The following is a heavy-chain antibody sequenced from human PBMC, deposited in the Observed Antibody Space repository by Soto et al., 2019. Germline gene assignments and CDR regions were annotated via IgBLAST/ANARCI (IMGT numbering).Heavy chain of an antibody. J-gene: IGHJ4*02. CDR1: GGSFSGYY. CDR3: ARGRSLHCSGGSCHPRDFDY. V-gene: IGHV4-34*01. D-gene: IGHD2-15*01. Sequence: DTLSLTCAVYGGSFSGYYWSWIRQPPGKGLEWIGEINHSGSTNYNPSLKSRVTISVDTSKNQFSLKLSSVTAADTAVYYCARGRSLHCSGGSCHPRDFDYWGQGTLVTVSS. CDR2: INHSGST.